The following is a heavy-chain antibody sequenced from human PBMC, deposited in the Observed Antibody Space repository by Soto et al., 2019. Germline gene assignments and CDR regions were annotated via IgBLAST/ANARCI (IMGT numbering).Heavy chain of an antibody. D-gene: IGHD3-10*01. J-gene: IGHJ6*03. CDR1: GYTFTSYD. CDR3: ARSVVRPGRRGGNYYYYYYMDV. CDR2: MNPNSGNT. Sequence: QVQLVQSGAEVKKPGASVKVSCKASGYTFTSYDINWVRQATGQGLEWMGWMNPNSGNTGYAQKFQGRVTMTRNTSISTAHMELSSLRSEDTAVYYCARSVVRPGRRGGNYYYYYYMDVWGKGTTVTVSS. V-gene: IGHV1-8*01.